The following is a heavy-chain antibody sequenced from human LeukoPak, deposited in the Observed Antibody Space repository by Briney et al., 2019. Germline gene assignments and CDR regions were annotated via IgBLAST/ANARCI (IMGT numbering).Heavy chain of an antibody. CDR2: ISAYNGNT. D-gene: IGHD3-9*01. CDR3: ARDRPGDDILTGLFGY. CDR1: GYTFTSYG. V-gene: IGHV1-18*01. Sequence: ASVKVSCKASGYTFTSYGISWVRQAPGQGLEWMGWISAYNGNTNYAQKLQGRVTMTTDTSTSTAYMEPRSLRSDDTAVYYCARDRPGDDILTGLFGYWGQGTLVTVSS. J-gene: IGHJ4*02.